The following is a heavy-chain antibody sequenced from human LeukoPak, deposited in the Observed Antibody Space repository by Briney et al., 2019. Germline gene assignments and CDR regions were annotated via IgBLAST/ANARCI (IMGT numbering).Heavy chain of an antibody. CDR1: GFTFKRYA. J-gene: IGHJ4*02. CDR2: MSYDGNIS. CDR3: TRGRSVYGSGSYSAY. Sequence: GRSLRLFCAASGFTFKRYAMHWVRQAPGKGLEWLTIMSYDGNISYYADSVKGRFTISRDNSNDTLYLQMNSLRADDTAIYYCTRGRSVYGSGSYSAYWGQGTLVTVSS. D-gene: IGHD3-10*01. V-gene: IGHV3-30*04.